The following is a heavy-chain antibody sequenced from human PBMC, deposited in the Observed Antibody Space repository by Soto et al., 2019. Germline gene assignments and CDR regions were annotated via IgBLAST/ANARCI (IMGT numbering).Heavy chain of an antibody. CDR1: GYTLTELS. Sequence: GASVKVFCKVSGYTLTELSMHWVRQAPGKGLEWMGGFDPEDGETIYAQKFQGRVTMTEDTSTDTAYMELSSLRSEDTAVYYCATDIAYCTNGVCPFWGQGTLVTSPQ. CDR2: FDPEDGET. V-gene: IGHV1-24*01. J-gene: IGHJ4*02. D-gene: IGHD2-8*01. CDR3: ATDIAYCTNGVCPF.